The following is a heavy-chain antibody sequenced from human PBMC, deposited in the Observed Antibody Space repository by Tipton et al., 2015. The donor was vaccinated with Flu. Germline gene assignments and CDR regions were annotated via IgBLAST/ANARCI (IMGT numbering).Heavy chain of an antibody. V-gene: IGHV4-38-2*02. CDR3: ARRVYSNYVSDPKSWFDP. CDR1: GDSISSRYY. CDR2: IFRTGST. J-gene: IGHJ5*02. Sequence: TLSLTCSVSGDSISSRYYWGLIRQPPGKGLEWLCNIFRTGSTYHNPSLNSRVTMSVDTSKNQFSLKVFSVTAADTAVYYCARRVYSNYVSDPKSWFDPWGQGILVTVSS. D-gene: IGHD4-11*01.